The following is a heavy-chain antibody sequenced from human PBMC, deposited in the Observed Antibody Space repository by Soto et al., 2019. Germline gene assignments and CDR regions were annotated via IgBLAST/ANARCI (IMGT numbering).Heavy chain of an antibody. Sequence: QLLESGGGFVQPGGSLRLSCVVSVFTFSNFAMAWVRQAPGEGLEWVSAISGSGDDTFYADSMKGRFTISRDNSKDTLYLQINSLRAEDTAVYYCANPIPKTGTTFGFWGQGTLVTVSS. V-gene: IGHV3-23*01. CDR3: ANPIPKTGTTFGF. CDR2: ISGSGDDT. D-gene: IGHD1-1*01. CDR1: VFTFSNFA. J-gene: IGHJ4*02.